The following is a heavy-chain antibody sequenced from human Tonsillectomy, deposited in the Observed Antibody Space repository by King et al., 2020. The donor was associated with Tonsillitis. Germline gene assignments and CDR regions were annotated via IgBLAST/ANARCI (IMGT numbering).Heavy chain of an antibody. Sequence: VQLVESGGGLVQPGGSLRLSCAASGFTVSRNYMNWVRQAPGKGLEWVSVIYSGGSTYYADSVKGRFTISRDNSKNTVYLQMNSLRAEDTAAYYCARGPGSPYYYGMDVWGQGTTVTVSS. CDR3: ARGPGSPYYYGMDV. CDR2: IYSGGST. V-gene: IGHV3-66*01. D-gene: IGHD3-10*01. CDR1: GFTVSRNY. J-gene: IGHJ6*02.